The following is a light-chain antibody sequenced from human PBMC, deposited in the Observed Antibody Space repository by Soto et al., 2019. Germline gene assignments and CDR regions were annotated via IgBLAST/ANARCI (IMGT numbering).Light chain of an antibody. V-gene: IGKV3-20*01. J-gene: IGKJ4*01. CDR1: QSVSSSY. CDR3: QPSGRSPLLT. CDR2: GAS. Sequence: EIVLTQSPGTLSLSPGERATLSCRASQSVSSSYLAWYQQKPGQAPRLLIYGASSRATGIPDRFSGSGSGTDFTLTISRMEPEELAVYYCQPSGRSPLLTFGGGTKVEIK.